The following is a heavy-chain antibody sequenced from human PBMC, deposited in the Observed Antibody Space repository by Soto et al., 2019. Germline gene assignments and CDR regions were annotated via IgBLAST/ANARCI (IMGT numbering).Heavy chain of an antibody. J-gene: IGHJ6*02. Sequence: PGESLKISCNGSGYSFTSYWIGWVRQIPGKGLEWMGIIYPGDSDTRYSPSFQGQVTISADKSISTAYLQWSSLKASNTAMYYCARYGCSSTSCYPDYYGMDVWGQGTTVTVSS. D-gene: IGHD2-2*01. CDR2: IYPGDSDT. CDR3: ARYGCSSTSCYPDYYGMDV. V-gene: IGHV5-51*01. CDR1: GYSFTSYW.